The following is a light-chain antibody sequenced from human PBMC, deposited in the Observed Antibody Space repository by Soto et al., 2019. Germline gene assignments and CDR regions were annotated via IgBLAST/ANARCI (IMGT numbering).Light chain of an antibody. CDR1: QSVSSYS. Sequence: EFVLTKSPATLSLSPGERSTLSCRASQSVSSYSLAWYQKKPGQAPRLLIYGASSRAAGIPDRFSGSGSGTDFTLTISRLEPEDFAVYYCQQYGSSGTFGQGTKVDIK. CDR3: QQYGSSGT. CDR2: GAS. J-gene: IGKJ1*01. V-gene: IGKV3-20*01.